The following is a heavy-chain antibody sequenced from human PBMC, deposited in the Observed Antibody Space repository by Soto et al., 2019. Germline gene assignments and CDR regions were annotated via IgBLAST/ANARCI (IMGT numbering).Heavy chain of an antibody. CDR2: IYSGGSR. CDR3: ARDVGV. V-gene: IGHV3-66*01. Sequence: EVQLVESGGGLVQPGGSLRLSCAASGFTVSNNYMSWVRQAPGKGLEWVSVIYSGGSRYYADSVKGRFTISRDNSKNTLNLQMNSLSAEVMAVYYCARDVGVWGRATTVTVSS. CDR1: GFTVSNNY. J-gene: IGHJ6*04.